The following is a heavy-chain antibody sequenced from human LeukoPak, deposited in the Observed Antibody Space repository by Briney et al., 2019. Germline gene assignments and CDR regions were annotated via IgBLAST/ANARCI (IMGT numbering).Heavy chain of an antibody. CDR1: GFTFSSYG. Sequence: GRSLRLSCAASGFTFSSYGMHWVRQAPGKGLEWVAVIWYDGSNKYYADSVKGRFTISRDNAQNSLYLQMNSLRAEDTAVYCCAREDIVVELAAKWMDYYMDVWAKGPRSPSP. V-gene: IGHV3-33*01. CDR3: AREDIVVELAAKWMDYYMDV. CDR2: IWYDGSNK. D-gene: IGHD2-2*01. J-gene: IGHJ6*03.